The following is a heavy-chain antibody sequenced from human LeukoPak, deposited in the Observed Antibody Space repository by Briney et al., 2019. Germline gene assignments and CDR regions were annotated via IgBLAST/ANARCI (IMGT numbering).Heavy chain of an antibody. Sequence: PSETLSLTCTVSGGSISSYYWSWIRQPPGKGLEWIGYIYYSGSTNYNPSLKSRVTISVDTSKNQFSLKLSSVTAADTAVYYCARVEYSSSWDGRRFDPWGQGTLVTVSS. CDR2: IYYSGST. V-gene: IGHV4-59*01. D-gene: IGHD6-6*01. CDR1: GGSISSYY. J-gene: IGHJ5*02. CDR3: ARVEYSSSWDGRRFDP.